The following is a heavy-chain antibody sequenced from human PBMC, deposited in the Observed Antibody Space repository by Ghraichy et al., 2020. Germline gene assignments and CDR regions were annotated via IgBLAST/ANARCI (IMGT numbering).Heavy chain of an antibody. CDR1: GFTFSRYA. V-gene: IGHV3-23*01. J-gene: IGHJ6*02. CDR3: AKDFVVGATNYYYYYGMDV. D-gene: IGHD1-26*01. Sequence: GGSLRLSCAASGFTFSRYAMSWVRQAPGKGLEWVSAISGTGGSTFYADSVKGRFTISRDKSKNTLYLQMNSLRVEDTAVYYCAKDFVVGATNYYYYYGMDVWGQGTTVTVSS. CDR2: ISGTGGST.